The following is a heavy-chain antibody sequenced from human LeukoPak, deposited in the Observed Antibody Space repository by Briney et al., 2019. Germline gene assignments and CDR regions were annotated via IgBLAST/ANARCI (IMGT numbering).Heavy chain of an antibody. CDR3: ATVSYGSGSYYNI. J-gene: IGHJ4*02. Sequence: ASVKVSCKASGYTFTSYGISWVRQAPGQGLEWMGWISAYNGNTNYAQKFQGRVTMTEDTSTDTAYMELSGLRSEDTAVYYCATVSYGSGSYYNIWGQGTLVTVSS. D-gene: IGHD3-10*01. CDR1: GYTFTSYG. CDR2: ISAYNGNT. V-gene: IGHV1-18*01.